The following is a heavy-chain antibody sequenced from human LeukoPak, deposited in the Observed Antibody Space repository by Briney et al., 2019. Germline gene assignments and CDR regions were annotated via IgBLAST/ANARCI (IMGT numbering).Heavy chain of an antibody. V-gene: IGHV4-39*07. Sequence: SETLSLTCTVSGGSISSSSYYWGWIRQLPGKGLEWIGSIYYSGSTYYNPSLKSRVTISVDTSKNQFSLKLSSATAADTAVYYCARDQGWELLQDWFDPWGQGTLVTVSS. CDR1: GGSISSSSYY. J-gene: IGHJ5*02. CDR3: ARDQGWELLQDWFDP. D-gene: IGHD3-10*01. CDR2: IYYSGST.